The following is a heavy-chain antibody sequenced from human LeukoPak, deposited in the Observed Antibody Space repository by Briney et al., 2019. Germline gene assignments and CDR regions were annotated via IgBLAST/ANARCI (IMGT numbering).Heavy chain of an antibody. CDR3: AKRSGAPNNFDY. J-gene: IGHJ4*02. CDR2: VTDSGGFT. D-gene: IGHD1-1*01. V-gene: IGHV3-23*01. Sequence: AGVSLRLSGAASAFTFSSYDMSWLRQAPGREPEGFSYVTDSGGFTYYADSVKGRFTISRDNNRNSLSLQMNSLRSEDTALYFCAKRSGAPNNFDYWGQGALVTVSS. CDR1: AFTFSSYD.